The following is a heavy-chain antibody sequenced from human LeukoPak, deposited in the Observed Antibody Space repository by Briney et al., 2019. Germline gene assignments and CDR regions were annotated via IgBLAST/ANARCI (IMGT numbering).Heavy chain of an antibody. J-gene: IGHJ3*02. CDR3: ARETFTDAFDI. Sequence: SETLSLTCSVSGGSISSYYGSWIRQPAGKGLEWIGRIYTSGSTNYNPSLKSRVTMSVDTSKNQYSLKLSSVTAANTAVYYCARETFTDAFDIWGQGTMVTVSS. CDR2: IYTSGST. D-gene: IGHD3-3*02. CDR1: GGSISSYY. V-gene: IGHV4-4*07.